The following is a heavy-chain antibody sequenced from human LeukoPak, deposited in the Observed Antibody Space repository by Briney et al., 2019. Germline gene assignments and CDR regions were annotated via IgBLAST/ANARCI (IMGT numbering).Heavy chain of an antibody. D-gene: IGHD3-9*01. CDR3: ARAHHDILTVVTLRSDALDI. Sequence: GASVKVSCKASGYTFTSYYMHWVRQAPGQGPEWMGIINPSGGSTNYAQKFQGRVTMTRDTSTSTLYMELSSLRSEDTAVYYCARAHHDILTVVTLRSDALDIWGQGTMVTVSS. CDR1: GYTFTSYY. V-gene: IGHV1-46*01. J-gene: IGHJ3*02. CDR2: INPSGGST.